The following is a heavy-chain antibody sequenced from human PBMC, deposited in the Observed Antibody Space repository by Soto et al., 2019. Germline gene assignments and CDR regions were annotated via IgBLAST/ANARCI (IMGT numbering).Heavy chain of an antibody. Sequence: GGSLRLSCAASGFTFSSYAMHWVRQAPGKGLEWVAVISYDGSNKYYADSVKGRFTISRDNSKNTLYLQMNSLRAEDTAVYYCARDSGYCSSTSCPPLIAARAYYYGMDVWGQGTTVTVSS. J-gene: IGHJ6*02. CDR3: ARDSGYCSSTSCPPLIAARAYYYGMDV. CDR1: GFTFSSYA. CDR2: ISYDGSNK. D-gene: IGHD2-2*01. V-gene: IGHV3-30-3*01.